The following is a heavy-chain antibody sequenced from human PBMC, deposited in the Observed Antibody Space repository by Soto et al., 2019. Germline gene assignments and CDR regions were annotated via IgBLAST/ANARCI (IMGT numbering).Heavy chain of an antibody. CDR1: GGSIRSGY. V-gene: IGHV4-59*08. CDR3: ARRYGSAFDF. Sequence: PSETLSLTCTVSGGSIRSGYWSWIRQPPGKGLEWIGYIYYAGSTNYNPSLKSRVTISVDTSKNQFSLKLSSVTAADTAVYYCARRYGSAFDFWGQGTMVTVSS. CDR2: IYYAGST. D-gene: IGHD1-20*01. J-gene: IGHJ3*01.